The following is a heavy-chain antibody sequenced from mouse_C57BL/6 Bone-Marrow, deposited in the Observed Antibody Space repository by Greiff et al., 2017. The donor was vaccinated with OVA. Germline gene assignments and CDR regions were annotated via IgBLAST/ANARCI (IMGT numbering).Heavy chain of an antibody. CDR2: ICSGGST. D-gene: IGHD2-3*01. CDR3: ARNDGGVRAWFAY. CDR1: GFSLTSYG. Sequence: QVHVKQSGPGLVQPSQSLSITCTVSGFSLTSYGVHWVRQSPGKGLEWLGVICSGGSTDYNAAFISRLSISKDNSKSHVFFKMNSLQADDTAIYYCARNDGGVRAWFAYWGQGTLVTVSA. V-gene: IGHV2-2*01. J-gene: IGHJ3*01.